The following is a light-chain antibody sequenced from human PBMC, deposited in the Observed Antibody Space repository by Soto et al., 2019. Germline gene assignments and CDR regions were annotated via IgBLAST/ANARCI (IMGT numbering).Light chain of an antibody. V-gene: IGLV1-51*01. J-gene: IGLJ3*02. CDR2: DNN. CDR1: SSNIGNNY. Sequence: QSVLTQPPSVSAAPGQKVTISCSGTSSNIGNNYVSWYQQLPGTAPKLLIYDNNKRPSGIPDRFSGSKSGTSATLGITGLQTGDEAHYYCGTWDSSLSVGVFGGGTQLTVL. CDR3: GTWDSSLSVGV.